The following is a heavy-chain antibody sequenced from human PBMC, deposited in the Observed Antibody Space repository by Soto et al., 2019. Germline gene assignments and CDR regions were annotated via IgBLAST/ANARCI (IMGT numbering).Heavy chain of an antibody. CDR2: ISAYNGNT. V-gene: IGHV1-18*01. D-gene: IGHD4-17*01. Sequence: QVQLVQSGAEVKKPGASVKVSCKASGYTFTSYGISWVRQAPGQGLEWMGWISAYNGNTNYAQKLQGRLTMTTDTSTSTAYMELRSLRSDDTAVYYCARQPQSYGDYLVAYYGMDVWGQGTTVTVSS. CDR3: ARQPQSYGDYLVAYYGMDV. J-gene: IGHJ6*02. CDR1: GYTFTSYG.